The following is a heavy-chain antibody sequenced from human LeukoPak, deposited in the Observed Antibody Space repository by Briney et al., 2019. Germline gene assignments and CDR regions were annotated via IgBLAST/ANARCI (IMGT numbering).Heavy chain of an antibody. D-gene: IGHD3-10*01. CDR3: ARNGRVRRVVKDLFEY. J-gene: IGHJ4*02. Sequence: ASVKVSCKTSGYTFTDYDITWVRQAPGRGLEWMGRVSPYNGNTYYSQRFQDRVTITKDTSTGTAYMDLRNLRTDDTAMYYCARNGRVRRVVKDLFEYWGQGTLVAVSS. CDR2: VSPYNGNT. V-gene: IGHV1-18*01. CDR1: GYTFTDYD.